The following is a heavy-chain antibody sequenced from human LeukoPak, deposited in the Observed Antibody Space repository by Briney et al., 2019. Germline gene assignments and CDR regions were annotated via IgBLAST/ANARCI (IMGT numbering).Heavy chain of an antibody. V-gene: IGHV4-39*07. CDR1: SGSIITTSYY. D-gene: IGHD1-14*01. Sequence: KPSETLSLTCTVSSGSIITTSYYCAWIRQPPGKGLEWIGAINHLGGTYYSPSLKSRVTISGDTSNNHCSLRLPSVTAADTAVYFCARGSPNHDYFDYWGQGTLVTVSS. J-gene: IGHJ4*02. CDR3: ARGSPNHDYFDY. CDR2: INHLGGT.